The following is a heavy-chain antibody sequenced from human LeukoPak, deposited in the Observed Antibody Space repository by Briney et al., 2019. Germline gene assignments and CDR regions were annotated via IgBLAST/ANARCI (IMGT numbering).Heavy chain of an antibody. CDR1: GYTFTSYG. CDR2: ISAYNGNT. J-gene: IGHJ5*02. CDR3: ARDLLDESSGWYRWFDP. D-gene: IGHD6-19*01. V-gene: IGHV1-18*01. Sequence: ASVKVSCKASGYTFTSYGISWVRQAPGQGLEWMGWISAYNGNTNYAQKLQGRVTMTTDTSTSTAYMELRSLRSDDAAVYYCARDLLDESSGWYRWFDPWGQGTLVTVSS.